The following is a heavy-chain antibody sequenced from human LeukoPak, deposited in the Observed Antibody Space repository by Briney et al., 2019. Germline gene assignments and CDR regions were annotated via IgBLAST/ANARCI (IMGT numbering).Heavy chain of an antibody. Sequence: GGSRRLAWAAAGFTFSHYAMNWVRQAPGKGLEWVSSITSSSGYIYYADSVKGRFTISRDNAKSSLFLQMNSPRAEDTAVYFCAREVRGLDYWGQGTLVTVSS. V-gene: IGHV3-21*01. CDR2: ITSSSGYI. J-gene: IGHJ4*02. D-gene: IGHD3-10*01. CDR3: AREVRGLDY. CDR1: GFTFSHYA.